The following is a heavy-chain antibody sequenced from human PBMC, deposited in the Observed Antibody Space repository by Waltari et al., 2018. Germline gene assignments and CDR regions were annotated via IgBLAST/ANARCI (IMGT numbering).Heavy chain of an antibody. CDR2: IIPIFGTA. D-gene: IGHD3-16*02. J-gene: IGHJ4*02. Sequence: QVQLVQSGAEVKKPGSSVTVSCKASGGTFSSHAISWVRQAPGHGLEWMGGIIPIFGTANYAQKFQGIVTITADESTSTAYMELSSLRSEDTAVYYCASSRGSTFGGVIVPIALGYWGQGTLVTVSS. V-gene: IGHV1-69*12. CDR3: ASSRGSTFGGVIVPIALGY. CDR1: GGTFSSHA.